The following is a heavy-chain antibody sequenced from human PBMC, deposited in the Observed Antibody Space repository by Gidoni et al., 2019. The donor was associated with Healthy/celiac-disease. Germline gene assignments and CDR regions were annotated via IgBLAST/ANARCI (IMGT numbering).Heavy chain of an antibody. J-gene: IGHJ4*02. CDR1: GFTFRSYS. CDR3: ARDAVEMATISGYYFDY. V-gene: IGHV3-21*01. D-gene: IGHD5-12*01. CDR2: ISSSSSYI. Sequence: EVQLVESGGGLVKPGGSLRRSCAASGFTFRSYSMNWVRQAPGKGLEWVSSISSSSSYIYYADSVKGRFTISRDNAKNSLYLQMNSLRAEDTAVYYCARDAVEMATISGYYFDYWGQGTLVTVSS.